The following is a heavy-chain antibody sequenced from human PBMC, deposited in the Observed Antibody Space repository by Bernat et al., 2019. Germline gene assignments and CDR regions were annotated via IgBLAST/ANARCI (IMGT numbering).Heavy chain of an antibody. D-gene: IGHD6-19*01. CDR3: ARSPIAVAGTIYYYYMDV. J-gene: IGHJ6*03. CDR1: GFTFSSYG. Sequence: QVQLVESGGGVVQPGRSLRLSCAASGFTFSSYGMHWVRQAPGKGLEWVAVIWYDGSNKYYADSVKGRFTISRDNSKNTLYLQMNSLRAEYTAVYYCARSPIAVAGTIYYYYMDVWDKGTTVTVSS. V-gene: IGHV3-33*01. CDR2: IWYDGSNK.